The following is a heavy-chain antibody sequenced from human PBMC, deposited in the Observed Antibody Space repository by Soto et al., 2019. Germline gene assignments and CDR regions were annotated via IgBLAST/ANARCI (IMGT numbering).Heavy chain of an antibody. Sequence: SETLSLTCTVSGGSISSSSYYWGWIRQPPGKGLEWIGSIYYSGSTHYNPSLKSRVTISVDTSKNQFSLKLSSVTAADTAVYYFARQGSNITGDRRDWYFDLWGRGTLVTVSS. CDR3: ARQGSNITGDRRDWYFDL. CDR1: GGSISSSSYY. CDR2: IYYSGST. V-gene: IGHV4-39*01. J-gene: IGHJ2*01. D-gene: IGHD7-27*01.